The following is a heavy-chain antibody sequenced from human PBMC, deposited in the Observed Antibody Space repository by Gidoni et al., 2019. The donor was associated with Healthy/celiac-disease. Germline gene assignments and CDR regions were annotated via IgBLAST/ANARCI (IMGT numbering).Heavy chain of an antibody. V-gene: IGHV3-11*06. J-gene: IGHJ6*02. Sequence: QVQLVESGGGLVKPGGSLRLSCAASGFTFSDYYMSWIRQAPGKGLEWVSYISSSSSYTNDADSVKGRFTISRDNAKNSLYLQMNSLRAEDTAVYYCARDLGGLTHHYYYYGMDVWGQGTTVTVSS. CDR3: ARDLGGLTHHYYYYGMDV. CDR1: GFTFSDYY. CDR2: ISSSSSYT. D-gene: IGHD1-26*01.